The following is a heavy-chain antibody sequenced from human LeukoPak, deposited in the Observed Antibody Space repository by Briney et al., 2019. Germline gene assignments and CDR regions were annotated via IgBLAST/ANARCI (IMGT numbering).Heavy chain of an antibody. Sequence: PGGSLRLSCAASGFSFSSYWMSWVRQAPGKGLEWVANIKQGGIERYYVDSVKGRFTISRDNAKNSLHLQMNSLRAEDTAVYYCARRRCTSTSCFADYWGQGTLVTVSS. CDR3: ARRRCTSTSCFADY. CDR2: IKQGGIER. D-gene: IGHD2-2*01. V-gene: IGHV3-7*01. J-gene: IGHJ4*02. CDR1: GFSFSSYW.